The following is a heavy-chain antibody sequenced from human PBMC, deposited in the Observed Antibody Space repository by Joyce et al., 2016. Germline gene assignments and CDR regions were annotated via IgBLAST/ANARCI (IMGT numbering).Heavy chain of an antibody. CDR2: LKHNGST. D-gene: IGHD2-2*01. CDR1: GGFISSYY. CDR3: ARDRNKRYCTSTTCYYYFYDGMDV. V-gene: IGHV4-59*01. J-gene: IGHJ6*02. Sequence: QVQLQESGPGLVKPSETLSLTCTVSGGFISSYYLSWIQQPPGKGLEWIGYLKHNGSTNYNPSLKMRGTISVDTSKKQFSLKLSSVTAADTAVYYCARDRNKRYCTSTTCYYYFYDGMDVWGQGTTVTVSS.